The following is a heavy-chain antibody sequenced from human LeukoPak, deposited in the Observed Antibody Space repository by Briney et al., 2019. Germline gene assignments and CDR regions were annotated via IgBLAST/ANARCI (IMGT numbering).Heavy chain of an antibody. V-gene: IGHV1-18*01. D-gene: IGHD6-19*01. CDR3: ARDRYSSGRPPYYYYYMDV. CDR2: ISAYSGNT. CDR1: GYTFTNFG. Sequence: ASVKVSCKASGYTFTNFGISWVRQAPGQGLEWMGWISAYSGNTNFVKKLQGRVTMTTDTSTSTAYMELRSLRSDDTAVYYCARDRYSSGRPPYYYYYMDVWGKGTTVTVSS. J-gene: IGHJ6*03.